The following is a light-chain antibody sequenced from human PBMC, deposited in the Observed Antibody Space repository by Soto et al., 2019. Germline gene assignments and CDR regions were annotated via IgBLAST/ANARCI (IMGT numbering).Light chain of an antibody. CDR1: QSDVNY. V-gene: IGKV1-33*01. CDR2: DAS. J-gene: IGKJ4*01. CDR3: QQYEELPLT. Sequence: DVQLTQSPSTLSASVGDRVAISCQASQSDVNYLNWFQQRPGKAPQLLISDASHLEPGVPSRFSGQRSGTDFTLIISSLQPEDFATYYCQQYEELPLTFGGGTRVEV.